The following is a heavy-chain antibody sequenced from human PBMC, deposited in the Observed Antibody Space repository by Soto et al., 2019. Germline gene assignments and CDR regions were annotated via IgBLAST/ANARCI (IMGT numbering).Heavy chain of an antibody. J-gene: IGHJ3*02. CDR3: APYDSSAPLGGGDAFDI. CDR1: GFSLSTSGVG. CDR2: IYWDDDK. D-gene: IGHD3-22*01. V-gene: IGHV2-5*02. Sequence: QITLKESGPTLVKPTQTLTLTCTFSGFSLSTSGVGVGWIRQPPGKALELLALIYWDDDKRYSPSLKGRLTITKDTSKNQVVLTMNNMDPVDTATYYCAPYDSSAPLGGGDAFDIWGQGTMVTVSS.